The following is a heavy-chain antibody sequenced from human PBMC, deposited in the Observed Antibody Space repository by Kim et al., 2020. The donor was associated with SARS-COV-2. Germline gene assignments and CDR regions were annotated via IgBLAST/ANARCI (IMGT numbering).Heavy chain of an antibody. V-gene: IGHV3-30*04. J-gene: IGHJ4*02. CDR1: GFTFSSYA. CDR2: ISYDGSNK. Sequence: GWSLRLSCAASGFTFSSYAMHWVRQAPGKGLEWVAVISYDGSNKYYADSVKGRFTISRDNSKNTLYLQMNSLRAEDTAVYYCARDPFYYDSSGYSVVGYFDYWGQGTLVTVSS. D-gene: IGHD3-22*01. CDR3: ARDPFYYDSSGYSVVGYFDY.